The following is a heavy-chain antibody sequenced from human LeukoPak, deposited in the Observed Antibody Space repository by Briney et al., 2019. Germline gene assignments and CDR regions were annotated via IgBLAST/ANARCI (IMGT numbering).Heavy chain of an antibody. V-gene: IGHV3-30*03. J-gene: IGHJ4*02. Sequence: GGSLRLSCAASGFTFSRYGMNWVRQAPGKGLEWVALISYDGSNKYYADSVKGRFTISRDDSKNTLYLQMNSLRAEDTAVYYCASYYGSGSYYGGALDYWGQGTLVTVSS. CDR2: ISYDGSNK. CDR3: ASYYGSGSYYGGALDY. D-gene: IGHD3-10*01. CDR1: GFTFSRYG.